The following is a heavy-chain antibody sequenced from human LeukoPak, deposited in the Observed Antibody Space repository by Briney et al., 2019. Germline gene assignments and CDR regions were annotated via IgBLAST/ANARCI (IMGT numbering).Heavy chain of an antibody. CDR2: INSDGSST. J-gene: IGHJ4*02. CDR3: ARGYCSGGSCNRPFDY. D-gene: IGHD2-15*01. Sequence: GGSLRLSCAASGFTFSSYWMHWVRQAPGKGLVWVSHINSDGSSTDYADSVKGGFTISIDDAKNTLYLQMNSLRAEDTAVYYCARGYCSGGSCNRPFDYWGQGALVTVSS. V-gene: IGHV3-74*01. CDR1: GFTFSSYW.